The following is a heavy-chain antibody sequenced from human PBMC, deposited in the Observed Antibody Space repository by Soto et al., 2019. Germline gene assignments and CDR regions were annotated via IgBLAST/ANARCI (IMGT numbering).Heavy chain of an antibody. D-gene: IGHD3-9*01. J-gene: IGHJ3*02. CDR3: ASPSGYYDILTGYHDAFDI. V-gene: IGHV4-39*01. Sequence: PSETLSLTCAVSGGPITSRTYSWGWIRQPPGKTLEWIGSIYYRGSTYYNPSLKSRVTISVDTSKNQFSLKLSSVTAADTAVYYCASPSGYYDILTGYHDAFDIWGQGTMVTVSS. CDR2: IYYRGST. CDR1: GGPITSRTYS.